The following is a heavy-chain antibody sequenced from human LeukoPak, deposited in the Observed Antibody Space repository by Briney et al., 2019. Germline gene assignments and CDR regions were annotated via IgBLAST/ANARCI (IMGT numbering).Heavy chain of an antibody. CDR3: VRDRGNHVTDY. J-gene: IGHJ4*02. D-gene: IGHD1-14*01. Sequence: SETLSLTCAVYGGSLNGYYWCWIRQPPGKGLEWIGEGGNSGGTKFNPSLKSRVTISADTSKNQFSLKLSSVTAADTAVYYCVRDRGNHVTDYWGQGTLVTVSS. CDR1: GGSLNGYY. V-gene: IGHV4-34*01. CDR2: GGNSGGT.